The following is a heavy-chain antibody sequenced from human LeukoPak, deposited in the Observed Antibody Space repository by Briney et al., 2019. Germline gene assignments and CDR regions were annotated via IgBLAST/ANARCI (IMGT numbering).Heavy chain of an antibody. CDR2: ISYDGSNK. J-gene: IGHJ4*02. CDR1: GFTFSSYA. D-gene: IGHD1-26*01. Sequence: GRSLRLSCAASGFTFSSYAMHWVRQAPGKGLEWVAVISYDGSNKYYADSVKGRFTISRDNSKNTLYLQMNSLRAEDTALYYCAKVVGATDYWGQGTLVTVSS. CDR3: AKVVGATDY. V-gene: IGHV3-30*04.